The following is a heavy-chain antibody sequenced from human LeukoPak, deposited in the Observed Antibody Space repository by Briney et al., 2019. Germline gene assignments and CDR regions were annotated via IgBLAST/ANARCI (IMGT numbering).Heavy chain of an antibody. CDR1: GFTFSNYE. V-gene: IGHV3-48*03. CDR2: ISSGGRTI. CDR3: AREYGSGSSRRRFDP. Sequence: GGSLRLSCAASGFTFSNYEMNWVRQAPGKGLEWVSCISSGGRTIYYADSVKGRFTISRDNAENSLYLQMNSLRAEDTAVYYCAREYGSGSSRRRFDPWGQGTLVTVSS. D-gene: IGHD3-10*01. J-gene: IGHJ5*02.